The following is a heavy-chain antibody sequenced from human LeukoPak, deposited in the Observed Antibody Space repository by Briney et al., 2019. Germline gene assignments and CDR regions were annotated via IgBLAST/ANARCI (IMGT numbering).Heavy chain of an antibody. CDR1: GYTFTSYG. CDR3: ARADENYYGSGSYLKAYFQH. V-gene: IGHV1-18*01. CDR2: ISAYNGNT. D-gene: IGHD3-10*01. J-gene: IGHJ1*01. Sequence: ASVKVSCKASGYTFTSYGISWVRQAPGQGLEWMGWISAYNGNTNYAQKLQGRVTMTTDTSTSTAYMELRSLRSDGTAVYYCARADENYYGSGSYLKAYFQHWGQGTLVTVSS.